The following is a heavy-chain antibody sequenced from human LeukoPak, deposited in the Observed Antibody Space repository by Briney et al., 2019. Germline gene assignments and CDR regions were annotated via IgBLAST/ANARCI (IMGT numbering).Heavy chain of an antibody. D-gene: IGHD3-10*01. J-gene: IGHJ3*02. CDR2: ISSSGSII. CDR3: ARDSQLWFGELGPDAFDI. CDR1: GFTFSDYY. Sequence: PGGPLRLSCAASGFTFSDYYMSWIRQAPGKGLEWVSYISSSGSIIYYADSVKGRFTISRDNAKNSMYLQMNSLRAEDTAVYYCARDSQLWFGELGPDAFDIWGQGTMVTVSS. V-gene: IGHV3-11*04.